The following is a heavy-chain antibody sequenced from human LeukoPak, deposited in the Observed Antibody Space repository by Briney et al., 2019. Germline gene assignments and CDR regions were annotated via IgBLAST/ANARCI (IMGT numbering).Heavy chain of an antibody. J-gene: IGHJ4*02. CDR2: MNPNSGNT. D-gene: IGHD3-16*02. Sequence: ASVKVSCKASGYTFTSYDINWVRQATGQGLEWMGWMNPNSGNTGYAQKFQGRVTITRNTSISTAYMELSSLRSEDTAVYYCARGGIGDYVWGSYRQPPDYWGQGTLVTVSS. CDR1: GYTFTSYD. V-gene: IGHV1-8*03. CDR3: ARGGIGDYVWGSYRQPPDY.